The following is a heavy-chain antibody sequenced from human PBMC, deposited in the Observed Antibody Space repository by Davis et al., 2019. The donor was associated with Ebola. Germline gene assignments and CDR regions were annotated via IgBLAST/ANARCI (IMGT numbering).Heavy chain of an antibody. J-gene: IGHJ4*02. CDR1: GFTFSDYY. V-gene: IGHV3-11*04. D-gene: IGHD2-8*01. CDR3: ARLIQVIDY. Sequence: GESLKISCAASGFTFSDYYMSWIRQAPGKGLEWVSYISSSGTTIYSADSVKGRFTISRDNAKNSLYLQMNSLRAEDTAVYYCARLIQVIDYWGQGTLVTVSS. CDR2: ISSSGTTI.